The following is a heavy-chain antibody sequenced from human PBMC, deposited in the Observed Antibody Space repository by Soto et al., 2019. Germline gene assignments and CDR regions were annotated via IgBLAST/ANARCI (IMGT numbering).Heavy chain of an antibody. CDR2: FYYTGST. Sequence: SETLSLTCTVSGVSISSYYWSLIRQPPGKGLEWIGSFYYTGSTNYNPSLRSRVTISVDTSKNQISLKLSSVTAADTAVYYCARQSATGRDAFDIWGQGTMVTVSS. V-gene: IGHV4-59*08. J-gene: IGHJ3*02. CDR3: ARQSATGRDAFDI. D-gene: IGHD2-15*01. CDR1: GVSISSYY.